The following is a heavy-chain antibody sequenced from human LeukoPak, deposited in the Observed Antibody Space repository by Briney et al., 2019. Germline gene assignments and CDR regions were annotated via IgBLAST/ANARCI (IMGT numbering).Heavy chain of an antibody. CDR1: GFTFSSYA. V-gene: IGHV3-23*01. D-gene: IGHD6-13*01. CDR3: AKAPPSSYYYYYGMDV. CDR2: ISGSGGST. Sequence: PGGSLRLSCAASGFTFSSYAMSWVRQAPGKGLEWVSAISGSGGSTYYADSVKGRFTISRGFSKNTLYLQMNSLRAEDTAVYYCAKAPPSSYYYYYGMDVWGQGTTVTVSS. J-gene: IGHJ6*02.